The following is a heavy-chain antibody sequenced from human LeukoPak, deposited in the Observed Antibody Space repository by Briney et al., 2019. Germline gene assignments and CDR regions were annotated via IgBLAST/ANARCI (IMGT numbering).Heavy chain of an antibody. CDR3: AKVTPHGVVTDDLDFDY. D-gene: IGHD2-21*02. J-gene: IGHJ4*02. Sequence: GGSLRLSCAASGFTFSNYAMHWVRQAPGKGLEWVAFISYDGSNKYYADSVKGRFTISRDNSKNMLYLHMDSLRAEDSAVYYCAKVTPHGVVTDDLDFDYWGQGTLVTVSS. CDR2: ISYDGSNK. CDR1: GFTFSNYA. V-gene: IGHV3-30-3*01.